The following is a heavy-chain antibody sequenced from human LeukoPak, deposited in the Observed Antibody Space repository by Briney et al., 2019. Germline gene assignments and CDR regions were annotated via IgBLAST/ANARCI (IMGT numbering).Heavy chain of an antibody. J-gene: IGHJ4*02. CDR2: ISGSGDNT. CDR3: AKGSYFDSRCFFYFDY. V-gene: IGHV3-23*01. D-gene: IGHD3-22*01. Sequence: GGSLRLSCAASGFTFSSYAMSWVRQAPGKGLEWVSGISGSGDNTYYADSVKGRFTISRDNSKNTLYVQVNSLGTEDTAAYYFAKGSYFDSRCFFYFDYWGQGTLVTGSS. CDR1: GFTFSSYA.